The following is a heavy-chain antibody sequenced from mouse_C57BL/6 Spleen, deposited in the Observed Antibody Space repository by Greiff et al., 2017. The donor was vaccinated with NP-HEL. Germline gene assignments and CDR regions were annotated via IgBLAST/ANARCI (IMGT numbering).Heavy chain of an antibody. J-gene: IGHJ3*01. CDR2: IDPSDSYT. CDR3: ARSKAYYGSPFAY. V-gene: IGHV1-69*01. Sequence: QVQLQQPGAELVMPGASVKLSCKASGYTFTSYWMHWVKQRPGQGLEWIGEIDPSDSYTNYNQKFKGKSTLTVDKSSSTAYMQLSSLTSEDSAVYFCARSKAYYGSPFAYWGQGTLVTVSA. D-gene: IGHD1-1*01. CDR1: GYTFTSYW.